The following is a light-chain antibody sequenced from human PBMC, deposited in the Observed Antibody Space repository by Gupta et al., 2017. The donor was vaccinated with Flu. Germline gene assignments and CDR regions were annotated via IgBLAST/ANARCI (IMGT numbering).Light chain of an antibody. J-gene: IGLJ2*01. CDR1: NSDIGSYNY. CDR2: EVN. CDR3: SSYTGSSTL. V-gene: IGLV2-14*01. Sequence: QAALTQPASVSGPPGHPVTDSSTGTNSDIGSYNYVAWYQQHPGKAPKLMIFEVNNRPSGVSDRFSGSKSGNTASLTISGLQAEDEAHYYCSSYTGSSTLFGGGTKLTVL.